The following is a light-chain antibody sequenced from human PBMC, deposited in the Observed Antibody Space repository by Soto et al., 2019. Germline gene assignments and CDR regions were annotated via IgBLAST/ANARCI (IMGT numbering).Light chain of an antibody. CDR3: AVWDDSLNGQVV. CDR1: SPNIGSNT. V-gene: IGLV1-44*01. Sequence: QSVLTQPPSASGTPGQRVTISCSGSSPNIGSNTVNWYQQLPGTAPKLVMYSNNQRPSGVPDRFSGSKSGTSASLAISGLQPDDESDYYCAVWDDSLNGQVVFGGGTKLTVL. CDR2: SNN. J-gene: IGLJ2*01.